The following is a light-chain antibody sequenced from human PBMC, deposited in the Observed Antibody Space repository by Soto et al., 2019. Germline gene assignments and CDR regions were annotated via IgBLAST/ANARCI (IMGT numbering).Light chain of an antibody. V-gene: IGKV3-20*01. Sequence: EIVLTQSPGTLSLPPGGRATLSCRASQTVSATYLAWYQHRPGRAPRLLIYGASTRATGIPERFSGSGSGTDFTLTISRLEPEDFAVYYCQQYGRSPFTFGPGTKVDIK. CDR2: GAS. CDR3: QQYGRSPFT. J-gene: IGKJ3*01. CDR1: QTVSATY.